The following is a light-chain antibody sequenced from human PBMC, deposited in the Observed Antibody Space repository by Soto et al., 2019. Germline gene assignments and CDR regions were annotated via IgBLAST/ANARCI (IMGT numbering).Light chain of an antibody. V-gene: IGKV1-6*01. CDR2: AAS. Sequence: AIQMTQSPSSLSASVGDRVTITCRASQGIRKDLGWYQQKPGKAPKLLIFAASSLQSGAPSRFSGSGSGTDFTLTISSLRPEDFASYYCLQDYSYPWTFGQGTKVEIK. CDR1: QGIRKD. J-gene: IGKJ1*01. CDR3: LQDYSYPWT.